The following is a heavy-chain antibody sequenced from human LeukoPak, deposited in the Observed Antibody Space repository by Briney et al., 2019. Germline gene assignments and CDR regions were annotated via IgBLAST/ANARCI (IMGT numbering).Heavy chain of an antibody. J-gene: IGHJ6*02. D-gene: IGHD6-25*01. CDR3: ARARGPYGMDV. CDR1: GFTFSDHY. Sequence: GGSLRLSCAASGFTFSDHYMDWVRQAPGKGLEWVGRTRNKANSYTTEYAASVKGRFTISRDDSKNSLYLQMNSLKTEDTAVYYCARARGPYGMDVWGQGTTVTVS. V-gene: IGHV3-72*01. CDR2: TRNKANSYTT.